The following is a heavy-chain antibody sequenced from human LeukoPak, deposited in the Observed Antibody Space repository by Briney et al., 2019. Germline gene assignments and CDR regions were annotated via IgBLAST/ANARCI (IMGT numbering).Heavy chain of an antibody. CDR1: GGSISSYY. CDR2: IYYSGSN. J-gene: IGHJ4*02. Sequence: PSETLSLTCTVSGGSISSYYWSWIRQPPGKGLEWIGYIYYSGSNNYNPSLKSRVTISVDTSKNQFSMKLRSVTAADTAVYYCARGTYTMIVDYWGQGTLVTVSS. D-gene: IGHD3-22*01. V-gene: IGHV4-59*01. CDR3: ARGTYTMIVDY.